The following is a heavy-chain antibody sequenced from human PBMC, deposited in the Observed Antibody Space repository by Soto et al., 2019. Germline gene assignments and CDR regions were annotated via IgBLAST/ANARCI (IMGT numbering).Heavy chain of an antibody. CDR3: ARGLSGDYGSGYYFDY. Sequence: QVQLQESGPGLVKPSQTLSLTCTVSGGSISSGGYYWSWIRQHPGKGLEWIGYIYYSGSTYYNPTLKRRVTIAVDTSRNQFALKLSSVTAADTAVYYCARGLSGDYGSGYYFDYWGQGSLVTVSS. J-gene: IGHJ4*02. D-gene: IGHD3-10*01. V-gene: IGHV4-31*03. CDR2: IYYSGST. CDR1: GGSISSGGYY.